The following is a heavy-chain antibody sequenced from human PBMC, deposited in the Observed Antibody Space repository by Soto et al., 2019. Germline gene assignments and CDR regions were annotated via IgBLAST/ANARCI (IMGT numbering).Heavy chain of an antibody. CDR1: GFTFSDYV. CDR3: ARDRSPEFGLDV. J-gene: IGHJ6*02. Sequence: EVLLLESGGDSVQPGGSLRLSCVASGFTFSDYVMSWVRQVPGKGLEWVSSISDGGERTDYRDSVSGRFTIARDNARFTLHLQMNSLRVDDTATYFCARDRSPEFGLDVWGQGTTVTVSS. CDR2: ISDGGERT. V-gene: IGHV3-23*01.